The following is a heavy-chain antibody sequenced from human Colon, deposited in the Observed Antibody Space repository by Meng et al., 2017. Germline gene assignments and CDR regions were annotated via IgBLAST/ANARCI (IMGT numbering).Heavy chain of an antibody. J-gene: IGHJ4*02. CDR3: ARMGVGTMGAYSFDM. CDR1: GFPFSTYE. CDR2: INTRGNIR. V-gene: IGHV3-48*03. D-gene: IGHD2-21*01. Sequence: GGSLRLSCAASGFPFSTYEMNWVRQAPGKGLEWISYINTRGNIRYYADSLKGRITVSRENAKHSLYLQMNSMRAEDTAIYYCARMGVGTMGAYSFDMWGQGTLVTVSS.